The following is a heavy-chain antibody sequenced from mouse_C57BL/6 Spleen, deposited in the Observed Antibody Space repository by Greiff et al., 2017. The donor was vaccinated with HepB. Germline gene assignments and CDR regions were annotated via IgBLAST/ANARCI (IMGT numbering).Heavy chain of an antibody. Sequence: QVQLQQSGPELVKPGASVKISCKASGYAFSSYWMNWVKQRPGKGLEWIGRIYPGDGDTNYNGKFKGKATLTADKSSSTAYMQLSSLTSEDSAVYFCAGTVVGWDYFDYWGQGTTLTVSS. CDR3: AGTVVGWDYFDY. CDR2: IYPGDGDT. V-gene: IGHV1-82*01. D-gene: IGHD1-1*01. CDR1: GYAFSSYW. J-gene: IGHJ2*01.